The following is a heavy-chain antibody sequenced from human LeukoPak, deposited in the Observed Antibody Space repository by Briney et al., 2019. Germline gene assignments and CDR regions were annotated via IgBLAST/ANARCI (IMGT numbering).Heavy chain of an antibody. J-gene: IGHJ4*02. V-gene: IGHV3-48*01. Sequence: GGSLRLSCVDSGFTSSSYWMSWVRQAPGKGLEWVSYISSSSSTIYYADSVKGRFTISRDNAKNSLYLQMNSLRAEDTAVYYCARDEMGSGNFDYWGQGTLVTVSS. CDR3: ARDEMGSGNFDY. CDR2: ISSSSSTI. CDR1: GFTSSSYW. D-gene: IGHD5-24*01.